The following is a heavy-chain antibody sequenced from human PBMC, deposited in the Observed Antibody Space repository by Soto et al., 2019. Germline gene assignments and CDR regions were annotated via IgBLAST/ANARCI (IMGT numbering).Heavy chain of an antibody. CDR3: ARDTPITMVRGVTPLAYYYGMDV. CDR2: IYYSGST. D-gene: IGHD3-10*01. V-gene: IGHV4-61*01. J-gene: IGHJ6*02. CDR1: GGSVSSGSYY. Sequence: SETLSLTCTVSGGSVSSGSYYWSWIRRPPGKGLEWIGYIYYSGSTNYNPSLKSRVTISVDTSKNQFSLKLSSVTAADTAVYYCARDTPITMVRGVTPLAYYYGMDVWGQGTTVTVSS.